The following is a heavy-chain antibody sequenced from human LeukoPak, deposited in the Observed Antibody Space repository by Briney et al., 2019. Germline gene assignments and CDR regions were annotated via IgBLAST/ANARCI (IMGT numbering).Heavy chain of an antibody. J-gene: IGHJ4*02. CDR3: ARRDTAMVGFDY. Sequence: PSESLSLTCTVSGGSINSYYWSWIRQPPGEGLEWIGYIYYSGSTNYNPSLKSRVTISVDTSKNQFSLKLSSVTAADTAVYYCARRDTAMVGFDYWGQGTLVTVSS. D-gene: IGHD5-18*01. CDR2: IYYSGST. CDR1: GGSINSYY. V-gene: IGHV4-59*08.